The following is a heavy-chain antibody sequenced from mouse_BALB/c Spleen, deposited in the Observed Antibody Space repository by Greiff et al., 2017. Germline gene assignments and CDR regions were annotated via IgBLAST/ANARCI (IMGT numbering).Heavy chain of an antibody. Sequence: VKLMESGAQLAKPGASVKMSCKASGYTFTSYWMHWVKQRPGQGLEWIGYINPSTGYTEYNQKFKDKATLTADKSSSTAYMQLSSLTSEDSAVYYCARSGGSYAMDYWGQGTSVTVSS. J-gene: IGHJ4*01. D-gene: IGHD3-1*01. CDR2: INPSTGYT. V-gene: IGHV1-7*01. CDR1: GYTFTSYW. CDR3: ARSGGSYAMDY.